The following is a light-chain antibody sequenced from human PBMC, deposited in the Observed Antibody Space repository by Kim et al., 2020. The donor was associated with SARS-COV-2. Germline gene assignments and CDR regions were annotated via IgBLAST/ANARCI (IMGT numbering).Light chain of an antibody. J-gene: IGKJ3*01. CDR3: QQGYNTLFT. Sequence: PSVGDSVTITCRASQSITTYLNWYQQKPGKAPKLLIYAASSLQSGVPSRFSGSGSGTDFTLTIRNLQPEDFATYYCQQGYNTLFTFGPGTKVDIK. CDR1: QSITTY. CDR2: AAS. V-gene: IGKV1-39*01.